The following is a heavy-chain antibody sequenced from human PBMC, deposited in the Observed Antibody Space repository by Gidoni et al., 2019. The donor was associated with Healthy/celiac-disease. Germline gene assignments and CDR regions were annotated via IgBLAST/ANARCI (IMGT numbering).Heavy chain of an antibody. J-gene: IGHJ6*02. CDR3: ARVGYSGYDYPLYYYYYGMDV. V-gene: IGHV1-69*01. Sequence: QVQLVQSGAEVKKPGSSVKVSCKASGGTFSSYAISWVRQAPGQGLEWMGGIIPIFGTANYAQKFQGRVTITADESTSTAYMELSSLRSEDTAVYYCARVGYSGYDYPLYYYYYGMDVWGQGTTVTVSS. CDR1: GGTFSSYA. D-gene: IGHD5-12*01. CDR2: IIPIFGTA.